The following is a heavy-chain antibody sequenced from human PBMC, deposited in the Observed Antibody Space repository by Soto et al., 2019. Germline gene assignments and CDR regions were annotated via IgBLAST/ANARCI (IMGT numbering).Heavy chain of an antibody. Sequence: ASVKVSCKASGYTFTSYGISWVRQAPGQGLEWMGWISAYNGNTNYAQKLQGRVTMTTDTSTSTAYMELRSLRSDDTAVYYCARVPDVPYTSSSDFDYWGQGTLVTVSS. CDR1: GYTFTSYG. V-gene: IGHV1-18*04. D-gene: IGHD6-6*01. CDR3: ARVPDVPYTSSSDFDY. CDR2: ISAYNGNT. J-gene: IGHJ4*02.